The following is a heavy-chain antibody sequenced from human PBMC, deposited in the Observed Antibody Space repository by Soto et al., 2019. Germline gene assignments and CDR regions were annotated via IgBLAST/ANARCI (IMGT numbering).Heavy chain of an antibody. CDR2: IIPIFGTA. Sequence: GASVKVSCKASGGTFSSYAISWVRQAPGQGLEWMGGIIPIFGTANYAQKFQGRVTITADKSTSTAYMELSSLRSEDTAVYYCQRYPTPATIFGVVTQNYYYGMDVWGQGTTVTVSS. CDR3: QRYPTPATIFGVVTQNYYYGMDV. J-gene: IGHJ6*02. CDR1: GGTFSSYA. D-gene: IGHD3-3*01. V-gene: IGHV1-69*06.